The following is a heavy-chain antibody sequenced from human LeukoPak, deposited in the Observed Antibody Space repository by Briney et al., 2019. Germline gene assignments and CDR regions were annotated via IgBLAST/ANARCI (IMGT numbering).Heavy chain of an antibody. CDR3: ARVRVLRFLEWSYMDV. D-gene: IGHD3-3*01. CDR2: ISSSSSYI. CDR1: GFTFSSYS. Sequence: GGSLRLSCAASGFTFSSYSMNWVRQAPGKGLEWVSSISSSSSYIYYADSVKGRFTISRDNAKNSLYPQMNSLRAEDTAVYYCARVRVLRFLEWSYMDVWGQGTTVTVSS. J-gene: IGHJ6*02. V-gene: IGHV3-21*03.